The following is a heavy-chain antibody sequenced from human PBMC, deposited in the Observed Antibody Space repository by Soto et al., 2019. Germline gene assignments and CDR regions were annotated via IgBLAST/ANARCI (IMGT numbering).Heavy chain of an antibody. V-gene: IGHV3-23*01. Sequence: LRLSCAASGFTFQKYAMMWVRQAPGKGLERVSGISGSGSSTDYADSVKGRFTVSRDNSKSTLFLQMSSLRAEDTAVYYCAKRFCSKTSCYTLSVNNAMDVWGQGTTVTVSS. J-gene: IGHJ6*02. CDR3: AKRFCSKTSCYTLSVNNAMDV. CDR2: ISGSGSST. D-gene: IGHD2-2*01. CDR1: GFTFQKYA.